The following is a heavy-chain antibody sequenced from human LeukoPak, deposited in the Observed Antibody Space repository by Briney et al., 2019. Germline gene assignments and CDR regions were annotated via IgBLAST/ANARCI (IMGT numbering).Heavy chain of an antibody. Sequence: GGSLRLSCAASGFTFSSYSMNWVRQAPGKGLEWVSSISGSGAGTYYADSVKGRFTISRDNSKNTLYLQMNSLRAEDTALYYCAKDKSGGWELLRDHDAFDIWGQGTMVTVSS. V-gene: IGHV3-23*01. D-gene: IGHD1-26*01. CDR2: ISGSGAGT. CDR3: AKDKSGGWELLRDHDAFDI. CDR1: GFTFSSYS. J-gene: IGHJ3*02.